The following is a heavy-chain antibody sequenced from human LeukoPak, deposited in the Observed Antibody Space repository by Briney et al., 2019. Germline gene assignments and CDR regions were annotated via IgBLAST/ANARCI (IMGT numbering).Heavy chain of an antibody. V-gene: IGHV3-64*01. D-gene: IGHD4-11*01. J-gene: IGHJ6*03. CDR1: GFTFSRSD. CDR3: ARGNSNYFHYYYMDV. CDR2: INSNGGST. Sequence: GGSLRLSCAASGFTFSRSDMYWVRQAPGKGLEYVSTINSNGGSTYYANSVKGRFTISRNNSENTLYLQMGSLRAEDMAVYYCARGNSNYFHYYYMDVWGKGTTVTVSS.